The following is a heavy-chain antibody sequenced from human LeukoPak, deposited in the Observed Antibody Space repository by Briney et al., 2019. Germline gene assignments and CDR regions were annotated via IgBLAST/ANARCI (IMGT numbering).Heavy chain of an antibody. V-gene: IGHV4-59*08. J-gene: IGHJ4*02. D-gene: IGHD2-2*01. CDR1: GGSMNNYY. CDR3: ASLGSVAMPFDY. CDR2: SYYSGST. Sequence: SETLSLTCTVSGGSMNNYYWNWIRQPPGKGLEWIGYSYYSGSTNYNPSLKSRVNISVDTSKNQFSLNLSSMTSADTAVHYCASLGSVAMPFDYWGQGTLVTVSS.